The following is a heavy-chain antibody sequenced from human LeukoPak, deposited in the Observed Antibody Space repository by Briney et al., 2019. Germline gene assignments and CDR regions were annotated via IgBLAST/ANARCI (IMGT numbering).Heavy chain of an antibody. CDR1: GFTFSSYS. Sequence: GGSLRLSCAASGFTFSSYSMNWVRQAPGKGLEWVSSISSSSSYIYYAGSVKGRFTISRDNAKNSLYLQMNSLRAEDTAVYYCTTDPPWENDAFNIWGQGTMVTVSS. CDR2: ISSSSSYI. D-gene: IGHD1-26*01. CDR3: TTDPPWENDAFNI. J-gene: IGHJ3*02. V-gene: IGHV3-21*01.